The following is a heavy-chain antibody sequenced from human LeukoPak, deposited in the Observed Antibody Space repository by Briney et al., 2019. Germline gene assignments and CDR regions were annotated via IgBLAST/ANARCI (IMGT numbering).Heavy chain of an antibody. J-gene: IGHJ6*02. CDR3: ARECGGSCYLYYGMDV. D-gene: IGHD2-15*01. CDR2: IKQDGSEK. CDR1: GFTFSSYW. V-gene: IGHV3-7*01. Sequence: GGSLRLSCAASGFTFSSYWMSWVRQAPGKGLEWVANIKQDGSEKYYVDSVKGRFTISRDNAKNSLYLQMNSLRAEDTAVYYCARECGGSCYLYYGMDVWGQGTTVTVSS.